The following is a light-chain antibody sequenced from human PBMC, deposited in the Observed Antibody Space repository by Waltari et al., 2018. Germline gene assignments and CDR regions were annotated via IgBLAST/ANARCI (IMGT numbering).Light chain of an antibody. CDR2: YVT. CDR3: CSYAGSYTYV. Sequence: QSALIQPRSVSGSPGQSVTVSCSGTSGDVGGYDSVSWYQQYPGKAPRVLIYYVTRRHSGIPYRCPGSKSGSTAAMTISALQADDEADYSSCSYAGSYTYVVGSGTKVTVL. V-gene: IGLV2-11*01. CDR1: SGDVGGYDS. J-gene: IGLJ1*01.